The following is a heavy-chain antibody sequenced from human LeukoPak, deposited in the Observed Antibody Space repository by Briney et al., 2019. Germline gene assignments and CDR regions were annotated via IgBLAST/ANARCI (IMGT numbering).Heavy chain of an antibody. CDR3: ARDPYRDNWFDP. J-gene: IGHJ5*02. V-gene: IGHV4-59*12. D-gene: IGHD2-2*01. CDR1: GDSISTYY. CDR2: IYYRVTS. Sequence: SETLSLTCTVSGDSISTYYWSWVRQPPGKGLEWIGYIYYRVTSDYNPSLKSRVTMSVDTSKNQFSLKLSSVTAADTAVYYCARDPYRDNWFDPWGQGTLVTVSS.